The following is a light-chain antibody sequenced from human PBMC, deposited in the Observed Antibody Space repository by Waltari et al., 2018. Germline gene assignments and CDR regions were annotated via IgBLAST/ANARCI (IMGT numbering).Light chain of an antibody. Sequence: QAVVTQEPSLTVSPGGTVTLTCGSSTGGVTSGHFPYWFQKKPGQVPRTLIYDTSNKHSWTPARCSGSLLGGKAALTLSGAQPEDEAEYYCLLWYSGARWVFGGGTKLSVL. J-gene: IGLJ3*02. V-gene: IGLV7-46*01. CDR3: LLWYSGARWV. CDR2: DTS. CDR1: TGGVTSGHF.